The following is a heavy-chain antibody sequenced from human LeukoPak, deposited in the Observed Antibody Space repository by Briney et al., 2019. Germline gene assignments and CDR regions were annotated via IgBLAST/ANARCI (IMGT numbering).Heavy chain of an antibody. D-gene: IGHD3-22*01. CDR3: ALDSSNYYDSSGYYYDYYYMDV. CDR1: GYSISSTYC. Sequence: PSETLSLTCTVPGYSISSTYCWGWIRQPPGKGLEWIGRVCHSGSTYYNPSLKSRVSISVDTSQNQFSLKLSSLTAADTAVYYCALDSSNYYDSSGYYYDYYYMDVWGKGTTVTVSS. V-gene: IGHV4-38-2*02. CDR2: VCHSGST. J-gene: IGHJ6*03.